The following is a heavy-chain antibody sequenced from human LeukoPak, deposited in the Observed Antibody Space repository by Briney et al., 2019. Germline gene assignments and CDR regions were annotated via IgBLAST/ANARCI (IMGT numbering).Heavy chain of an antibody. CDR3: ARAPATRNYDILTGYYKSVGAFDI. J-gene: IGHJ3*02. CDR2: IKQDGSEK. D-gene: IGHD3-9*01. CDR1: GFTFSSYW. V-gene: IGHV3-7*01. Sequence: GGSLGLSCAASGFTFSSYWMSWVRQAPGKGLEWVANIKQDGSEKYYVDSVKGRFTIFRDNAKNSLYPQMNSLRAEDTAVYYCARAPATRNYDILTGYYKSVGAFDIWGQGTMVTVSS.